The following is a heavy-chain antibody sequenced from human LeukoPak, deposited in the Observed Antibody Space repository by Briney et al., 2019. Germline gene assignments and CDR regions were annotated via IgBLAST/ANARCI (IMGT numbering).Heavy chain of an antibody. CDR3: AKSFAGAVAGSRGLDY. D-gene: IGHD6-19*01. J-gene: IGHJ4*02. V-gene: IGHV3-23*01. Sequence: AGSLRLSCAASGSTFSSYAMSWVRQAPGKGLEWVSAISGGGGAYYADSVKGRITISRDNSKNTLYLQMNSLRAEDTAIYYCAKSFAGAVAGSRGLDYWGQGTPVTVSS. CDR1: GSTFSSYA. CDR2: ISGGGGA.